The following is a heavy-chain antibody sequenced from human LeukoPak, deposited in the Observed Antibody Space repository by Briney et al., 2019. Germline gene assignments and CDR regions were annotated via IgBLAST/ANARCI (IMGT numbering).Heavy chain of an antibody. V-gene: IGHV3-48*01. CDR1: GFTVNTYD. CDR3: AGYGVYPY. CDR2: LGISGTI. J-gene: IGHJ4*02. D-gene: IGHD4-17*01. Sequence: GGSLRLSCAASGFTVNTYDMHWVRQAPGEGPEWIAYLGISGTIYYADSVRGRFTISRDNAKNSLFLQMNSLRVDDTAIYYCAGYGVYPYWGQGTPVTVSS.